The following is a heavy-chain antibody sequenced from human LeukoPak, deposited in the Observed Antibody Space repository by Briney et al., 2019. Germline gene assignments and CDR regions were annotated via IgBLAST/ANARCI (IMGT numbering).Heavy chain of an antibody. CDR1: GVTVSSDY. J-gene: IGHJ4*02. CDR2: IYSGGAA. D-gene: IGHD5-18*01. Sequence: GGSLRLSCAASGVTVSSDYMSWVRQAPGDGLEWVSVIYSGGAAYYTDSVKGRFTISRDNSKNTLYLQMNSLRAEDTAVYYCASSRGYSYGPDYWGQGTLVTVSS. CDR3: ASSRGYSYGPDY. V-gene: IGHV3-53*01.